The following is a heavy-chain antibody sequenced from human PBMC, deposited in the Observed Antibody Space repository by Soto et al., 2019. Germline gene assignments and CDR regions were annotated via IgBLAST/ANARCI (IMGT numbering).Heavy chain of an antibody. CDR2: INQDGNQK. D-gene: IGHD3-16*01. CDR3: VSWADAADEDFFHH. Sequence: EVQLVESGGGLVQPGGSLRLSCAASGIRFTSSWMSWVRQAPGKGLEWVAHINQDGNQKYYVDSAKGRFTISRDNAKTSLYLQMNSLRDEGTAVFYCVSWADAADEDFFHHWGQGTLVTVSS. CDR1: GIRFTSSW. V-gene: IGHV3-7*01. J-gene: IGHJ1*01.